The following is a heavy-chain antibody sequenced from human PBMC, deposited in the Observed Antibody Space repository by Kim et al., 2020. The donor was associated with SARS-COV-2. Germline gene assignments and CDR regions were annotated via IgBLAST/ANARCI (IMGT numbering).Heavy chain of an antibody. CDR1: GYTFTGYY. Sequence: ASVKVSCKASGYTFTGYYMHWVRQAPGQGLEWMGWINPNSGGTNYAQKFQGWVTMTRDTSISTAYMELSRLRSDDTAVYYCARAATYYDILTGYFDYYYYGMDVWGQGTTVTVSS. J-gene: IGHJ6*02. D-gene: IGHD3-9*01. CDR2: INPNSGGT. V-gene: IGHV1-2*04. CDR3: ARAATYYDILTGYFDYYYYGMDV.